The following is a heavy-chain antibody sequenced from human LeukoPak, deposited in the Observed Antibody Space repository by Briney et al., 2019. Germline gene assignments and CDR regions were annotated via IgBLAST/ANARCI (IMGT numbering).Heavy chain of an antibody. CDR3: ARTYYYGSGSQRYYYYYYMDV. CDR1: GYTFTSYD. CDR2: MNPNSGNT. Sequence: ASAKVSCKASGYTFTSYDINWVRQATGQGLEWMGWMNPNSGNTGYAQKFQGRVTMTRNTSISTAYMELSSLRSEDTAVYYCARTYYYGSGSQRYYYYYYMDVWGKGTTVTISS. J-gene: IGHJ6*03. V-gene: IGHV1-8*01. D-gene: IGHD3-10*01.